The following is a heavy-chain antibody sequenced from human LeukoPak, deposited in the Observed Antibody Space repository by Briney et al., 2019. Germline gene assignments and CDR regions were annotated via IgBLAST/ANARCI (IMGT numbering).Heavy chain of an antibody. Sequence: PSETLSLTCAVYGGSFSGYYWSWIRQPPGKGLEGIGEINHSGSTNYNPSLKSRVTISVDTSKNQFSLKLSSVTAADTAVYYGASRVSRQQLVLRAFDIWGQGTMVTVSS. J-gene: IGHJ3*02. CDR3: ASRVSRQQLVLRAFDI. CDR2: INHSGST. V-gene: IGHV4-34*01. D-gene: IGHD6-13*01. CDR1: GGSFSGYY.